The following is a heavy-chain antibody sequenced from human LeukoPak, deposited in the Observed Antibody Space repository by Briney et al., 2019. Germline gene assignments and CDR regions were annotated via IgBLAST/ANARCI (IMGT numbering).Heavy chain of an antibody. V-gene: IGHV3-74*01. CDR2: INTDGSST. CDR1: GFTFSSYW. J-gene: IGHJ4*02. Sequence: GGSLRLSCAASGFTFSSYWMHWVRQAPGKGLVWVSRINTDGSSTSYADSVKGRFTIPRDNAKNTLYLQMNSLRAEDTAVYYCAKDTAPPMVRGVAPTFDYWGQGTLVTASS. CDR3: AKDTAPPMVRGVAPTFDY. D-gene: IGHD3-10*01.